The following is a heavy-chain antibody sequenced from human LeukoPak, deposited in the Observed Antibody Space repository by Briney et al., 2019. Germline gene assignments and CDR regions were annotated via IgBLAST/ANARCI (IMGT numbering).Heavy chain of an antibody. CDR2: ISVYNDYT. CDR1: GYTFTSYG. V-gene: IGHV1-18*04. D-gene: IGHD3-10*02. J-gene: IGHJ4*02. Sequence: ASVKVSCKASGYTFTSYGITWVRQAPGQGLEWMGWISVYNDYTNYARKFQGRVTMTTDTSTSTAYMELRSLRSDDTAVYYCAIYWGGDCWGRYYSPTYFDYWGQGTLVTVSS. CDR3: AIYWGGDCWGRYYSPTYFDY.